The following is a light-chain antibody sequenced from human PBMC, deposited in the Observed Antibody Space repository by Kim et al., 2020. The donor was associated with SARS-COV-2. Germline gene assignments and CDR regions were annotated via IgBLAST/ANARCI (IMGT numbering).Light chain of an antibody. CDR1: QSVSSN. V-gene: IGKV3-15*01. J-gene: IGKJ3*01. Sequence: EIVMTQSPATLSVSPGERATLSCRASQSVSSNLAWYQQKPGQAPRLLIYGASTRATGIPARFSGSGSGTEFTLTISSLQSEDFAVYYCQHYNIIPPIFTFCPGTKMYIK. CDR2: GAS. CDR3: QHYNIIPPIFT.